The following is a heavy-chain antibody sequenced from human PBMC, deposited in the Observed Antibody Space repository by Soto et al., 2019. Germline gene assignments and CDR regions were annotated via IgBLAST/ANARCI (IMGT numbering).Heavy chain of an antibody. CDR3: ASPMGDDYGDYTRPYHFDV. Sequence: QVQLVQSGAEVKKPGSSVKVSCKASGGTFSSYAISWVRQAPGQGLEWMGGIIPIFGTANYAQKFQGRVTITADESTSTAYMELSSLRSEDIVMYYWASPMGDDYGDYTRPYHFDVWGQGTLVTVPS. CDR2: IIPIFGTA. CDR1: GGTFSSYA. D-gene: IGHD4-17*01. J-gene: IGHJ4*02. V-gene: IGHV1-69*01.